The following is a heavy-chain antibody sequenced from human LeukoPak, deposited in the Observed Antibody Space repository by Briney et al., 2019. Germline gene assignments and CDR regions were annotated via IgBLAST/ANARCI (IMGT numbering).Heavy chain of an antibody. CDR3: ARTDYSHFDY. D-gene: IGHD3-16*01. CDR1: GFTVSSNY. Sequence: PGGPLRLSCAASGFTVSSNYMNWVRQAPGKGLEWVSIIYSGGSTYYADSVKGRFTISRDNSKNTLYLQMNSLRVEDTAVYYCARTDYSHFDYWGQGTLVTVSS. J-gene: IGHJ4*02. CDR2: IYSGGST. V-gene: IGHV3-66*02.